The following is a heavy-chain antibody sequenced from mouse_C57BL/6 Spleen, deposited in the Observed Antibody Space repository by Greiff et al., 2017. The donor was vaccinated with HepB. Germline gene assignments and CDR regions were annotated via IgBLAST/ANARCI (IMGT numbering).Heavy chain of an antibody. D-gene: IGHD1-1*01. V-gene: IGHV5-12*01. CDR1: GFTFSDYY. J-gene: IGHJ4*01. Sequence: EVMLVESGGGLVQPGGSLKLSCAASGFTFSDYYMYWVRQTPEKGLEWVAYISNGGGSTYYPDTVKGRFTIARDNAKNTLYLQMSRLKSEDTAMYYCATSVGARRYAMDYWGQGTSVTVSS. CDR3: ATSVGARRYAMDY. CDR2: ISNGGGST.